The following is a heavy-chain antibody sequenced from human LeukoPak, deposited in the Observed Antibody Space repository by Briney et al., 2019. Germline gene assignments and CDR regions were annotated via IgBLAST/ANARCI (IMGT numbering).Heavy chain of an antibody. CDR3: ARVHWGNYYLNAVDI. CDR1: GFTFSSYG. Sequence: GGSLRLSCAASGFTFSSYGMHWVRQAPGKGLEWVAVTWYDGSNKYYADSVKGRFTISRDNPKNTLYLQMNSLRVEDTAVYYCARVHWGNYYLNAVDIWGQGTMVTVSS. D-gene: IGHD3-10*01. J-gene: IGHJ3*02. CDR2: TWYDGSNK. V-gene: IGHV3-33*01.